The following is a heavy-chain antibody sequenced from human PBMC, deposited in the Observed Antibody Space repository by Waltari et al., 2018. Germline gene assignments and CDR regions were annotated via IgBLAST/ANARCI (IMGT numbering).Heavy chain of an antibody. Sequence: EVQLVESGGGLVQPGRSLRLPFAASGFTFDDYAMHWVRPAPGKGLEWVAGINWNSDSVAYGDSVKGRFTISRDNARNSLYLQLNSLTTEDTALYYCAKKIDEVYGRDGLVYDGFDMWGQGTMVTVSS. CDR3: AKKIDEVYGRDGLVYDGFDM. J-gene: IGHJ3*02. D-gene: IGHD2-8*01. CDR2: INWNSDSV. CDR1: GFTFDDYA. V-gene: IGHV3-9*01.